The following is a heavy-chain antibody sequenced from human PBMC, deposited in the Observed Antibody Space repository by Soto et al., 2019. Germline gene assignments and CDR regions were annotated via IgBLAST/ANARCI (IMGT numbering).Heavy chain of an antibody. D-gene: IGHD3-22*01. CDR1: GGSFSGYY. CDR3: ARLGVDSSGYYYFDY. V-gene: IGHV4-34*01. Sequence: ASETLSLTCAVYGGSFSGYYWSWIRQPPGKGLEWIGEINHSGSTNYNPSLKSRVTISIDTSKNQFSLKLSSVTAADTAVYYCARLGVDSSGYYYFDYWGQGTLVTVSS. CDR2: INHSGST. J-gene: IGHJ4*02.